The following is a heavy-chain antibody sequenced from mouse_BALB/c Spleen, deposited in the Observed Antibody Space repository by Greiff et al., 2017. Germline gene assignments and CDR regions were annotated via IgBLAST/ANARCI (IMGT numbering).Heavy chain of an antibody. V-gene: IGHV14-3*02. D-gene: IGHD2-1*01. CDR2: IDPANGNT. J-gene: IGHJ1*01. CDR3: ARNYGNYGWYFDV. CDR1: GFNIKDTY. Sequence: EVKLVESGAELVKPGASVKLSCTASGFNIKDTYMHWVKQRPEQGLEWIGRIDPANGNTKYDPKFQGKATITADTSSNTAYLQLSSLTSEDTAVYYCARNYGNYGWYFDVWGAGTTVTVSS.